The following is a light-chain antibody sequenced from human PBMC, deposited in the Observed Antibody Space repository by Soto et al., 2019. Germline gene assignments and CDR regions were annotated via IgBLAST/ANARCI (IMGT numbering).Light chain of an antibody. CDR3: SSYAGSNNFVV. Sequence: QSALTQPPSASGSPGQSVTISCTGTSSDVGGYTYVSWYQQHPGKAPKRMIYEFSKRPSGVPDRFSGSKSGNTASLTVSGLQAEDEADYYCSSYAGSNNFVVFGGGTKLTVL. V-gene: IGLV2-8*01. J-gene: IGLJ2*01. CDR2: EFS. CDR1: SSDVGGYTY.